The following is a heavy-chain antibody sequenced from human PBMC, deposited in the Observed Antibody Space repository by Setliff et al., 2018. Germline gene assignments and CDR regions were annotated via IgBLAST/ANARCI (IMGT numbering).Heavy chain of an antibody. CDR1: GYTFASYG. CDR3: ARTLVGATWVDY. V-gene: IGHV1-69*10. D-gene: IGHD1-26*01. J-gene: IGHJ4*02. CDR2: IIPILGIA. Sequence: GASVKVSCKASGYTFASYGISWVRQAPGQGLEWMGGIIPILGIANYAQKFQGRVTMTRNTSISTAYMELSSLRSEDTAVYYCARTLVGATWVDYWGQGTLVTVSS.